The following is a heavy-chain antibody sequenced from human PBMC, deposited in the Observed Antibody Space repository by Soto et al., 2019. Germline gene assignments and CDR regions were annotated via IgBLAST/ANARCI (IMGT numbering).Heavy chain of an antibody. Sequence: EVQLVESGGGLVQPGGSLRLSCAASGLIFSDYHMDWVRQAPGKGLEWVGRIRRKANSYTTEDAASVKGRFTISRDDSKHSLYLQMNSLKSEDTAVYYCAMLGGWSGGSSGMDVWGQGTTVTVSS. CDR3: AMLGGWSGGSSGMDV. D-gene: IGHD6-19*01. CDR2: IRRKANSYTT. CDR1: GLIFSDYH. J-gene: IGHJ6*02. V-gene: IGHV3-72*01.